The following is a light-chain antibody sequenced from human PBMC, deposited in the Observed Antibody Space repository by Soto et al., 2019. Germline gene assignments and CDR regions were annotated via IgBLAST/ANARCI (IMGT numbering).Light chain of an antibody. J-gene: IGKJ5*01. CDR2: DAS. Sequence: EIVLTQSPATLSLSPGERATLSCRASQSVSSYLAWYQQKLGQAPRLLIYDASKRATGIPARFSGSGSGTDFTLTISSLEPEDFAVYFCQQRSDWPPTFGQGTRLEIK. CDR3: QQRSDWPPT. CDR1: QSVSSY. V-gene: IGKV3-11*01.